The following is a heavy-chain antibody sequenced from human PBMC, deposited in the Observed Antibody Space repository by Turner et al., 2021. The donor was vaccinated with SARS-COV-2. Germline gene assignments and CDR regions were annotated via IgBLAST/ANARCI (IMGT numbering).Heavy chain of an antibody. D-gene: IGHD4-17*01. J-gene: IGHJ6*02. CDR2: FEPEDAKT. Sequence: QVQLVQSGAAMKKPGASVKVSCKVSCYTLTELSMHWVRQAPGKGLEWMGGFEPEDAKTIYAKKFQGRVTMTEDTSTDTAYMEVSSLRSEDTAVYYCATATVIYGDYENYYYYYGMDVWGQGTTVTVSS. CDR3: ATATVIYGDYENYYYYYGMDV. V-gene: IGHV1-24*01. CDR1: CYTLTELS.